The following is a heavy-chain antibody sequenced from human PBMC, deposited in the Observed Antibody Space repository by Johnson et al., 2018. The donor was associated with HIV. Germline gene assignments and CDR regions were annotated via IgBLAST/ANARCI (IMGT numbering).Heavy chain of an antibody. D-gene: IGHD3-10*01. J-gene: IGHJ3*02. Sequence: QVQLVESGGGVVQPGKSLRLSCAASGFTFSSHAMHWVRQAPGKRLEWVAFIRYDGSNKYYADSVKGRFTISRDNSKNTLYLHMNSLRAEDTALYYCARDRFHPHAFDIWGQGTMVTVSS. CDR2: IRYDGSNK. CDR3: ARDRFHPHAFDI. CDR1: GFTFSSHA. V-gene: IGHV3-33*08.